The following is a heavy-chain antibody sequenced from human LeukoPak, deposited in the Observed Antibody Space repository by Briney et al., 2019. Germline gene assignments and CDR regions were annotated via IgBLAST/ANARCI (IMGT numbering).Heavy chain of an antibody. Sequence: ASVKVSCKASGYTFTGYYMHWVRQAPGQGLEWMGWINPNSGGTNYAQKFQGRVTMTRDTSTSTAYLELSRLTSDDTAVYYCASGPRSTIFGVDSYYFDYWGQGTLVTVSS. D-gene: IGHD3-3*01. CDR2: INPNSGGT. CDR3: ASGPRSTIFGVDSYYFDY. CDR1: GYTFTGYY. J-gene: IGHJ4*02. V-gene: IGHV1-2*02.